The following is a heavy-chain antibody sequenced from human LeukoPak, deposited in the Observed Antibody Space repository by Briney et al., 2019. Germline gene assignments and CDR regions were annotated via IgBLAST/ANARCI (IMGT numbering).Heavy chain of an antibody. Sequence: GGSLRLSCAASGFTFSSYWMHWVRQAPGKGLVWVSRINSDGSSTSYADSVKGRFTISRDNAKNTLYLQMNSLRAEDTAVYYCARRVEQRPLGHCSITSCYSSIYFDYWGQGTLVTVSS. CDR3: ARRVEQRPLGHCSITSCYSSIYFDY. J-gene: IGHJ4*02. V-gene: IGHV3-74*01. CDR2: INSDGSST. CDR1: GFTFSSYW. D-gene: IGHD2-2*01.